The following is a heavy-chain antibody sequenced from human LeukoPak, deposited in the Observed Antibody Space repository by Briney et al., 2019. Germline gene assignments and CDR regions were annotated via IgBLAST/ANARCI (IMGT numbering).Heavy chain of an antibody. CDR2: IYPDDSDT. J-gene: IGHJ4*02. Sequence: GESLKISCQGSGYSFTTYWIGWVRQMPGRGLEWMGIIYPDDSDTRYSPSFQGQVTISADKSISTTYLQWSSLKASDTAMYYCARLDGYKFNYYWGQGTLVTVSS. CDR1: GYSFTTYW. V-gene: IGHV5-51*01. CDR3: ARLDGYKFNYY. D-gene: IGHD5-24*01.